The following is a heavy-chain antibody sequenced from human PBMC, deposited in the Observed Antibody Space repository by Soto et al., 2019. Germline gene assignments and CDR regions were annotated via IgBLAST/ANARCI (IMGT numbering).Heavy chain of an antibody. V-gene: IGHV1-18*01. D-gene: IGHD1-20*01. CDR3: ARDISQMGALEI. J-gene: IGHJ3*02. Sequence: ASVKVSCKASGYIFPSYGISWVRQAPGQGLEWMGWISAYNGNTNYAQKLQGRVTMTTDTSTSTAYMEMRSLRSDDTAVYYCARDISQMGALEIWGQGTMVTVSS. CDR1: GYIFPSYG. CDR2: ISAYNGNT.